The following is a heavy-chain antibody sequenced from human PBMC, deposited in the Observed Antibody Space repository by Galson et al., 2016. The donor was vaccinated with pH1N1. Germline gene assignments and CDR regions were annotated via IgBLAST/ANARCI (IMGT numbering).Heavy chain of an antibody. Sequence: SLRLSCAVAGITFSDYALHWVRQAPGKGLEFVSSITRDGSRTFYADSLKGRLIISRDNLKKTLYLQVSSLRPEDTAVYYCEAYDFWSGYLNFWGQGTLVTVSP. CDR1: GITFSDYA. J-gene: IGHJ4*02. CDR2: ITRDGSRT. CDR3: EAYDFWSGYLNF. D-gene: IGHD3-3*01. V-gene: IGHV3-64D*09.